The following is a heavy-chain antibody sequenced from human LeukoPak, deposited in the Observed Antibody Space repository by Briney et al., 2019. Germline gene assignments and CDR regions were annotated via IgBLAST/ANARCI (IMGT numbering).Heavy chain of an antibody. J-gene: IGHJ4*02. Sequence: GGSLRLSCAASGFTFSSYGLNWVRQAPGKGLEWVSSISSSNNYIYYADSVKGRFTISRDNGKNSLYLQMNSLSAEDTAVYYCTTKGMATTQYYFDYWGQGTLVSVSS. CDR1: GFTFSSYG. CDR2: ISSSNNYI. D-gene: IGHD5-24*01. CDR3: TTKGMATTQYYFDY. V-gene: IGHV3-21*01.